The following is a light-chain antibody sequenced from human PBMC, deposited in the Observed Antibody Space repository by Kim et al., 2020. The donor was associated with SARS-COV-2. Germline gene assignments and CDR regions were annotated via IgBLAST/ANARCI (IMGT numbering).Light chain of an antibody. CDR1: SSDVGAYDY. CDR2: DVS. CDR3: CSYSGDSYV. V-gene: IGLV2-11*01. J-gene: IGLJ1*01. Sequence: QSVLTQPSSVSGSPGQSVAISCTGTSSDVGAYDYVSWYQQHPGKAPKLMIYDVSKRPSGVPDRFSGSKSGNTASLTISGLQADDESDYYCCSYSGDSYVFGTGTKVTVL.